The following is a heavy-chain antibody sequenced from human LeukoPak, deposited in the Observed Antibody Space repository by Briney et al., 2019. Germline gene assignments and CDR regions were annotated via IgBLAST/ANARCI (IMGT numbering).Heavy chain of an antibody. D-gene: IGHD5-18*01. CDR1: GYTFTSYA. J-gene: IGHJ4*02. V-gene: IGHV7-4-1*02. CDR2: INTNTGNP. Sequence: ASVKVSCKASGYTFTSYAMNWVRQAPGQGLEWMGWINTNTGNPTYAQGFTGRFVFSLDTSVSTVYLQISSLKAEDTAVYYCARISDTAMVPYYSDYWGQGTLVTVSS. CDR3: ARISDTAMVPYYSDY.